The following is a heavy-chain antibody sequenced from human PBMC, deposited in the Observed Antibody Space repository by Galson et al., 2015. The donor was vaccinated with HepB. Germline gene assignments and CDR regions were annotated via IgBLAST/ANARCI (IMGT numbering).Heavy chain of an antibody. Sequence: SLRLSCAASGFSLNTYGIHWVRQAPGKGLEWVAHISYVGSTFYADSVKGRLTISRDSAKSTVSLQMSSLTVEDTAVYYCARDLTGSWTFDYWGQGTLVTVSS. V-gene: IGHV3-30*03. CDR2: ISYVGST. J-gene: IGHJ4*02. CDR3: ARDLTGSWTFDY. CDR1: GFSLNTYG. D-gene: IGHD1-26*01.